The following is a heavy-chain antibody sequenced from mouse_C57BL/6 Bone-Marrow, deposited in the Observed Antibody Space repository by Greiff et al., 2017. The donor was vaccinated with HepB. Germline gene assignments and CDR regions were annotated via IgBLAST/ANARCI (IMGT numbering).Heavy chain of an antibody. Sequence: EVKVVESGGGLVQPGGSLKLSCAASGFTFSDYYMYWVRQTPGKRLEWVAYISNGGGRTYYPDTVKGRFTISRDNAKNTLYLQMSRLKSEDTAMYYCARVVTGTQGVDYWGQGTTLTVSS. J-gene: IGHJ2*01. CDR3: ARVVTGTQGVDY. D-gene: IGHD4-1*01. V-gene: IGHV5-12*01. CDR2: ISNGGGRT. CDR1: GFTFSDYY.